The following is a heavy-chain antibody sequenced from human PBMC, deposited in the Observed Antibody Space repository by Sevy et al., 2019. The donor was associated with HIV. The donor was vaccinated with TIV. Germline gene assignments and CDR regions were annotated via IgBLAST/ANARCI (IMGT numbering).Heavy chain of an antibody. D-gene: IGHD3-3*01. Sequence: GGSLRLSCAASGFTFSSYAMSWVRQAPGKGLEWVSAISGSGGSTYYADSVKGRFTISRDNSKNTLYLQMNSLRAEDTAVYYCAKDPGVEATLEWYFDYWGQGTLVTVSS. CDR2: ISGSGGST. CDR3: AKDPGVEATLEWYFDY. V-gene: IGHV3-23*01. CDR1: GFTFSSYA. J-gene: IGHJ4*02.